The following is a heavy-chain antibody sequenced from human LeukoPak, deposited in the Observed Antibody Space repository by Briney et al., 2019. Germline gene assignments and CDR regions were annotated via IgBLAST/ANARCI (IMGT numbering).Heavy chain of an antibody. Sequence: GGSLRLSCVASGFTFSNYWMSWVRQAPGKGLECVANIKEDGSEKYYVDSVKGRFTISRDNAKNSLYLQMNSLKSEDSAAYYCARGPAANSGNYYAGDYWGQGTLVTVSS. CDR3: ARGPAANSGNYYAGDY. J-gene: IGHJ4*02. D-gene: IGHD1-26*01. V-gene: IGHV3-7*01. CDR1: GFTFSNYW. CDR2: IKEDGSEK.